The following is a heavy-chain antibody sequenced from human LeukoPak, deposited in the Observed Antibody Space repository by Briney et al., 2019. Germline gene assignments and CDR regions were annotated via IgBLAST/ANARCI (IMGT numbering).Heavy chain of an antibody. J-gene: IGHJ5*02. CDR3: ARVGYCSSTSCTNWFDP. CDR1: GGTFSSYA. V-gene: IGHV1-69*13. CDR2: IIPIFGTA. Sequence: SVEVSCKASGGTFSSYAISWVRQAPGQGLEWMGGIIPIFGTANYAQKFQGRVTITADESTSTAYMELSSLRSEDTAVYYCARVGYCSSTSCTNWFDPWGQGTLVTVSS. D-gene: IGHD2-2*01.